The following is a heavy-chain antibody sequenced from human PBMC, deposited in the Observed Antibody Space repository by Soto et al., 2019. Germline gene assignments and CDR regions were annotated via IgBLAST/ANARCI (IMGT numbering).Heavy chain of an antibody. V-gene: IGHV1-69*12. D-gene: IGHD3-22*01. CDR2: IIPIFGTA. Sequence: QVQLVQSGAEVKKPGSSVKVSCKASGGTFSSYAISWVRQAPGQGLEWMGGIIPIFGTANYAQKFQGRVTITADESTRTAYMEMSSLRSEDTAVYYCARVQADSSGSPKGDYWGQGTLVTVSS. CDR1: GGTFSSYA. J-gene: IGHJ4*02. CDR3: ARVQADSSGSPKGDY.